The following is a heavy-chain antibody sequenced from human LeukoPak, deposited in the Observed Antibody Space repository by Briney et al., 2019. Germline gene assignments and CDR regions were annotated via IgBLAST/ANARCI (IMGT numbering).Heavy chain of an antibody. CDR3: AREVTTLYYYGMDV. D-gene: IGHD4-17*01. Sequence: ASVKVSCKASGGTFSSYAISWVRQAPGQGLEWMGGIIPIFGTANYAQKFQGRVTITADESTSTVYMELSSLRSEDTAVYYRAREVTTLYYYGMDVWGQGTTVTVSS. CDR2: IIPIFGTA. J-gene: IGHJ6*02. V-gene: IGHV1-69*13. CDR1: GGTFSSYA.